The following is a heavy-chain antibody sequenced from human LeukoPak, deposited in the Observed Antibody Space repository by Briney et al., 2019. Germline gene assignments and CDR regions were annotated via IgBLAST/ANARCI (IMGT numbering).Heavy chain of an antibody. J-gene: IGHJ4*02. CDR3: ARSSLVDTAMDDFDY. CDR2: INTNTGNP. V-gene: IGHV7-4-1*02. D-gene: IGHD5-18*01. CDR1: GYTFTSYA. Sequence: ASVKVSCKASGYTFTSYAMNWVRQAPGRGLEWMGWINTNTGNPTYAQGFTGRFVFSLDTSVSTAYLQISSLKAEDTAVYYCARSSLVDTAMDDFDYWGQGTLVTVSS.